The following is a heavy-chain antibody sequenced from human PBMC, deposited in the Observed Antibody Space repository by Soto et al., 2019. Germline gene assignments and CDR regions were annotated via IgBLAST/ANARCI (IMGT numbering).Heavy chain of an antibody. Sequence: ASVKVSCKASGYTFTSYGISWVRQAPGQGLEWMGWISAYNGNTNYAQKLQGRVTMTTDTSTSTAYMELRSLRSDDTAVYYCARDPMVRGVILFDYWGQGTLATVSS. CDR2: ISAYNGNT. V-gene: IGHV1-18*04. CDR1: GYTFTSYG. D-gene: IGHD3-10*01. J-gene: IGHJ4*02. CDR3: ARDPMVRGVILFDY.